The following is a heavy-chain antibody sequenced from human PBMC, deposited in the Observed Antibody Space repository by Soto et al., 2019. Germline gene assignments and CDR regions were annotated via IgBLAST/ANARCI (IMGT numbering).Heavy chain of an antibody. J-gene: IGHJ6*02. CDR1: GFTFSRFG. CDR3: VRDEGTAAAGPYHYYAMDV. CDR2: IWYDGSNK. D-gene: IGHD6-13*01. V-gene: IGHV3-33*01. Sequence: QVQLVESGGGVVQPGRSLRLSCAASGFTFSRFGMHWVRQAPGKGLEWVAVIWYDGSNKYYADSVKGRFTITRDNSKNTLYLQMNSLRAEDTAVYSFVRDEGTAAAGPYHYYAMDVCGQGTTVTVSS.